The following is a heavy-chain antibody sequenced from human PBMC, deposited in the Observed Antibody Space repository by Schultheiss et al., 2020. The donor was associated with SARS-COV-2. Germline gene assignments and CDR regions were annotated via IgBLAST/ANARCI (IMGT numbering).Heavy chain of an antibody. V-gene: IGHV3-9*01. CDR1: GFTFSSSA. J-gene: IGHJ4*02. CDR2: ISWNSGSI. Sequence: SLKISCAASGFTFSSSAMSWVRQAPGKGLEWVSGISWNSGSIGYADSVKGRFTISRDNAKKTLYLQMNSLRGDDTAVYYCARDVSGKEDYWGQGTLVTVSS. D-gene: IGHD3-16*01. CDR3: ARDVSGKEDY.